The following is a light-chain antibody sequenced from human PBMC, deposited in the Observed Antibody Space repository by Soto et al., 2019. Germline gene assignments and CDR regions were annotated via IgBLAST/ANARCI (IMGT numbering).Light chain of an antibody. Sequence: DIRRTQSPSTLSATVLDRVTITCRASQTISNWLAWYQQKPEKAPKLLIYTASSLESGVPSRFSGSESGTEFTLTISSLQPDDFATYYCQQYGSYSWTFGQGTKVDIK. CDR2: TAS. V-gene: IGKV1-5*03. J-gene: IGKJ1*01. CDR3: QQYGSYSWT. CDR1: QTISNW.